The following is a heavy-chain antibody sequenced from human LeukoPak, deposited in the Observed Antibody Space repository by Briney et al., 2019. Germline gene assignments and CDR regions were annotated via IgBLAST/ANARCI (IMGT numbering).Heavy chain of an antibody. Sequence: PGGSLRLSCAASGFTVSSNYMSWVRQAPGKGLEWVSVIYSGASTYYADSVKGRFTISRDNSKNTLYLQMNSLRAEDTAVYYCARDYDSSGYDIWFDPWGQGTLVTVSS. V-gene: IGHV3-66*01. CDR2: IYSGAST. CDR3: ARDYDSSGYDIWFDP. J-gene: IGHJ5*02. D-gene: IGHD3-22*01. CDR1: GFTVSSNY.